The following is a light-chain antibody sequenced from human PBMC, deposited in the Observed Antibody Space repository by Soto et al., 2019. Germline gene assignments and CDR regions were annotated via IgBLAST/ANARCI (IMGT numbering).Light chain of an antibody. Sequence: EIVLTQSPGTLSLSPGERATLSCRASQSVSSSYLAWYQQKPGQAPRLLIYGASSRATGIPDRFSGSGSGTDFTLTISSLEPEDFAVYYCQQDGSSPWTFGQGTNVEIK. CDR2: GAS. CDR3: QQDGSSPWT. CDR1: QSVSSSY. J-gene: IGKJ1*01. V-gene: IGKV3-20*01.